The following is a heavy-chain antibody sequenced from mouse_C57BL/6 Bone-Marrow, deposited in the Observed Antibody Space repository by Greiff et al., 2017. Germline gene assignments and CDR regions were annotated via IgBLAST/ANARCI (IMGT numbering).Heavy chain of an antibody. CDR1: GFTFSSYG. CDR3: ARQIYYDYDYAMDY. CDR2: ISSGGSYT. D-gene: IGHD2-4*01. V-gene: IGHV5-6*01. J-gene: IGHJ4*01. Sequence: EVKLVESGGDLVKPGGSLKLSCAASGFTFSSYGMSWVRQTPDKRLEWVATISSGGSYTYYPDRVKGRFTISRDNAKNTLYLQMSSLKSEDTAMYYCARQIYYDYDYAMDYWGQGTSVTVSS.